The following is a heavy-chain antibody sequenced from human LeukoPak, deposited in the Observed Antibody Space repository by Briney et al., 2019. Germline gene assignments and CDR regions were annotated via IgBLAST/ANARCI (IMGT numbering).Heavy chain of an antibody. J-gene: IGHJ6*02. Sequence: ASVKVSCKASGYTFTGYYMHWVRQAPGQGLEWMGWINPNSGGTNYAQKFQGWVTMTRDTSISTAYMELSRLRSDDTAVYYCARGEGYGGIYGMDVWGQGTTVTVSS. V-gene: IGHV1-2*04. CDR1: GYTFTGYY. D-gene: IGHD4-23*01. CDR2: INPNSGGT. CDR3: ARGEGYGGIYGMDV.